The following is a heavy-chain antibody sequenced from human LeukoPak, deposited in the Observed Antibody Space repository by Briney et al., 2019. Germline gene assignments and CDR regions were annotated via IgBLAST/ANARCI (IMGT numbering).Heavy chain of an antibody. CDR1: GFSFIDYY. CDR3: ARVRRAAADALRYFDY. Sequence: GGSLRLSCAASGFSFIDYYMSWIRQAPGKGLEWVSYMDDSGRIIYYGGSVQGRFTISRDNARNSLLLQMNSLTAEDTAVYFCARVRRAAADALRYFDYWGQGTLVTVSS. D-gene: IGHD6-13*01. J-gene: IGHJ4*02. V-gene: IGHV3-11*04. CDR2: MDDSGRII.